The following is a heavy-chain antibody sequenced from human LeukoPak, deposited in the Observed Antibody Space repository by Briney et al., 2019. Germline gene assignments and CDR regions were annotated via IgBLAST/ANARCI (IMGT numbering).Heavy chain of an antibody. CDR1: GGSISSSSYY. CDR2: IYYSGST. Sequence: SETLSLTCTVSGGSISSSSYYWGWIRQPPGTGLEWIGSIYYSGSTYYNPSLKSRVTISVDTSKNQFSLKLSSVTAADTAVYYCARDPDLLWFGELLPDYWGQGTLVTVSS. CDR3: ARDPDLLWFGELLPDY. J-gene: IGHJ4*02. V-gene: IGHV4-39*07. D-gene: IGHD3-10*01.